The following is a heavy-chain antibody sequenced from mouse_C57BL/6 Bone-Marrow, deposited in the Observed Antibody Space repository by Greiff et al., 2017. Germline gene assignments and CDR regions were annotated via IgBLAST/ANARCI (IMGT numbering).Heavy chain of an antibody. CDR3: TTELLRVYYLDY. D-gene: IGHD1-1*01. CDR1: GFNIKDDY. J-gene: IGHJ2*01. Sequence: EVQLQESGAELVRPGASVTLSCTASGFNIKDDYMHWVKQRPEQGLEWIGWIDPENGDTEYASKFQGQATMTADTTSNTAYLQLSSLTSEDTAVYYCTTELLRVYYLDYWGQGTTLTVAS. CDR2: IDPENGDT. V-gene: IGHV14-4*01.